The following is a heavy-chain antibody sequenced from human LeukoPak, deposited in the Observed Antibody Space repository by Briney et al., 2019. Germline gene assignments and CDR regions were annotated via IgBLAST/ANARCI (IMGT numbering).Heavy chain of an antibody. CDR1: GFTFSSYA. D-gene: IGHD3-3*01. CDR2: ISYDGSNK. Sequence: GGSLRLSCAASGFTFSSYAMHWVRQAPGKGLEWVAVISYDGSNKYYADSVKGRFTISRDNSKNTLYLQMNSLRAEDTAVYYCARGYYDFWSGYYQDAFDIWGQGTMVTVSS. J-gene: IGHJ3*02. CDR3: ARGYYDFWSGYYQDAFDI. V-gene: IGHV3-30*04.